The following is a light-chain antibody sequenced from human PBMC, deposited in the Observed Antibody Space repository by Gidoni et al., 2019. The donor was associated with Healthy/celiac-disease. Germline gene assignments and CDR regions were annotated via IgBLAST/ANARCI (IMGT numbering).Light chain of an antibody. CDR3: QQYYSTPQT. Sequence: DIVMTQSPDSPAVSLGERATINCKSSQSVLYSSNNKNYLAWYQQKPGQPPKLLIYWASTRESGVPDRFSGSGSGTDFTLTISSLQAEDVAVYYCQQYYSTPQTFGQXTKVEIK. J-gene: IGKJ1*01. V-gene: IGKV4-1*01. CDR1: QSVLYSSNNKNY. CDR2: WAS.